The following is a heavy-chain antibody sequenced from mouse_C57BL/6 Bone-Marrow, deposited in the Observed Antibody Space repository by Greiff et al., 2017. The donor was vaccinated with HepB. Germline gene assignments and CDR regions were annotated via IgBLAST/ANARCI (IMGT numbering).Heavy chain of an antibody. D-gene: IGHD1-1*01. CDR1: GYSITSGYY. CDR2: ISYDGSN. V-gene: IGHV3-6*01. Sequence: QSGPGLVKPSQSLSLTCSVTGYSITSGYYWNWIRQFPGNKLEWMGYISYDGSNNYNPSLKNRISITRDTSKNQFFLKLNSVTTEDTATYYCARGDLYGSRYYFDYWGQGTTLTVSS. J-gene: IGHJ2*01. CDR3: ARGDLYGSRYYFDY.